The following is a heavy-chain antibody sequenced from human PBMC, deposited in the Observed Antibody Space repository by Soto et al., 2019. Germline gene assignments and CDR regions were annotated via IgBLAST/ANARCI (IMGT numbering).Heavy chain of an antibody. CDR1: GGSISSYY. J-gene: IGHJ5*02. Sequence: LRETLSLTCTVSGGSISSYYWSWIRQPPGKGLEWIGYIYYSGSTNYNPSLKSRVTISVDTSKNQFSLKLSSVTAADTAVYYCARVLGGRDYDFWSGYYTPTANWFDPWGQGTLVTVSS. CDR2: IYYSGST. D-gene: IGHD3-3*01. V-gene: IGHV4-59*12. CDR3: ARVLGGRDYDFWSGYYTPTANWFDP.